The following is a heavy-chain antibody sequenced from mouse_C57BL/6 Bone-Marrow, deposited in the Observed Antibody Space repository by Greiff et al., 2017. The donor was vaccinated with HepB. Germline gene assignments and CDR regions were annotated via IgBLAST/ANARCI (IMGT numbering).Heavy chain of an antibody. Sequence: EVQLVESGPGMVKPSQSLSLTCTVTGYSITSGYDWHWIRHFPGNKLEWMGYISYSGSTNYNPSLNSRISITHDTSKNHFFLKLNSVTTEDTATYYCARGLLLGAMDYWGQGTSVTVSS. CDR1: GYSITSGYD. D-gene: IGHD2-3*01. CDR3: ARGLLLGAMDY. J-gene: IGHJ4*01. V-gene: IGHV3-1*01. CDR2: ISYSGST.